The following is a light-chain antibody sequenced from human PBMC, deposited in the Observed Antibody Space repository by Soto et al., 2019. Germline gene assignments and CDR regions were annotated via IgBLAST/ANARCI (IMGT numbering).Light chain of an antibody. CDR1: QSVSSSH. Sequence: EIVLTQSPCTLSLSPGERATLSCRASQSVSSSHLAWYQHKPGQAPRLLIYSASSRATGIPDRFSGSGSGADFTLXISRLEPEDFAVYYCQRYGAFGQGTKVDIK. V-gene: IGKV3-20*01. J-gene: IGKJ1*01. CDR2: SAS. CDR3: QRYGA.